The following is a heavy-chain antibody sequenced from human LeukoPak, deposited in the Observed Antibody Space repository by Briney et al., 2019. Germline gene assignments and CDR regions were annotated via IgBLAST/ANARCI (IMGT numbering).Heavy chain of an antibody. CDR3: AILGVGAAGYYYYYYYMDV. CDR2: IYPGDSDT. CDR1: GYSFTSYW. J-gene: IGHJ6*03. D-gene: IGHD1-26*01. V-gene: IGHV5-51*01. Sequence: GESLKISCKGSGYSFTSYWIGWVRQMPGKGLEWMGIIYPGDSDTRYSPSFQGQVTISADKSISTAYLQWSSLKASDTAMYYCAILGVGAAGYYYYYYYMDVWGKGTTVTVSS.